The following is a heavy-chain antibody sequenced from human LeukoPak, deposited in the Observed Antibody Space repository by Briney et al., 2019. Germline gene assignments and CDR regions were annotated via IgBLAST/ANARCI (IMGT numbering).Heavy chain of an antibody. CDR3: ARDPIGEDIHDFDY. CDR2: MRSGGTDA. J-gene: IGHJ4*03. CDR1: GFTCSVYA. Sequence: GGSLRLSCAASGFTCSVYAMDGVRQAPGKGLEWVSTMRSGGTDANYADSVKGRFTISRDNSKGTLSLQLNSLRADDTATYYCARDPIGEDIHDFDYWGQGTVVTVSS. D-gene: IGHD4-17*01. V-gene: IGHV3-23*01.